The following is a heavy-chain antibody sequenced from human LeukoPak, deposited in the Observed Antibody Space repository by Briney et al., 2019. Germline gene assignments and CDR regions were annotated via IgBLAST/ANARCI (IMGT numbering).Heavy chain of an antibody. D-gene: IGHD3-3*01. V-gene: IGHV4-30-2*01. Sequence: PSETLSLTCTVSGGSISSGGYYWSWIRQPPGKGLEWIGYIYHSGSTYYNPSLKSRVTISVDRSKNQFSLKLSSVTAADTAVYYCARDGRTIFGVVISDAFDIWGQGTMVTVSS. J-gene: IGHJ3*02. CDR3: ARDGRTIFGVVISDAFDI. CDR2: IYHSGST. CDR1: GGSISSGGYY.